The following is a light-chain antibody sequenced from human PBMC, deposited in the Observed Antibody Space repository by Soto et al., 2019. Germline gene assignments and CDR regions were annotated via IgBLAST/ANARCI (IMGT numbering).Light chain of an antibody. CDR3: MQGALWPYT. J-gene: IGKJ2*01. V-gene: IGKV2-30*01. CDR2: KVS. CDR1: QSLVSSDENTF. Sequence: VMTQSPVSLPVTLGQPASISCRSSQSLVSSDENTFLSWYHQRPGQSPRRLIYKVSNRDSGVPDRFRGSGSGTDFTLKISSVEAEDLGVYYCMQGALWPYTFGQGTKLEIK.